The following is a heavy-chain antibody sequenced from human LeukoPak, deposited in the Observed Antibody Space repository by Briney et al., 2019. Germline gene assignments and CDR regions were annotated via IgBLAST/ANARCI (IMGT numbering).Heavy chain of an antibody. D-gene: IGHD1-20*01. CDR1: GFTFSSYV. CDR2: ISYDGSNK. CDR3: ARQGITGTTDVFDY. Sequence: PGGSLRLSCAASGFTFSSYVMHWVRQAPGKGLEWVAVISYDGSNKYYADSVKGRFTISRDNSKNALYLQMNSLRAEDTAVYYCARQGITGTTDVFDYWGQGTLVTVSS. V-gene: IGHV3-30*03. J-gene: IGHJ4*02.